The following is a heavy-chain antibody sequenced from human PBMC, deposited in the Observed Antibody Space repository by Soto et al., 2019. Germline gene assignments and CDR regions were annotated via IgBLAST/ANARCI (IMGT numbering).Heavy chain of an antibody. CDR1: GFTFSSYG. V-gene: IGHV3-30*03. Sequence: GGSLRLSCAASGFTFSSYGMHWVRQAPGKGLEWVAVISYDGSNKYYADSVKGRFTISRDNSKNTLYLQMNSLRAEDTAVYYCAREDWAGFCSGDGFATGYYYYYIDVWGKGTTVTVS. CDR3: AREDWAGFCSGDGFATGYYYYYIDV. J-gene: IGHJ6*03. D-gene: IGHD3-3*01. CDR2: ISYDGSNK.